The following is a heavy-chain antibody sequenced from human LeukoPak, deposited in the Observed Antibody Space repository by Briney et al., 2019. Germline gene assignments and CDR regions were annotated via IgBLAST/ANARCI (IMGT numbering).Heavy chain of an antibody. D-gene: IGHD5-24*01. CDR2: INHSGST. J-gene: IGHJ4*02. CDR3: ARGPKRWLQLSADFDY. CDR1: GGSFSGYY. Sequence: TSETLSLTCAVYGGSFSGYYWSWIRQPPGKGLEWIGEINHSGSTNYNPSLKSRVTISVDTSKNQFSLKLSSVTAADTAVYYCARGPKRWLQLSADFDYWGQGTLVTVSS. V-gene: IGHV4-34*01.